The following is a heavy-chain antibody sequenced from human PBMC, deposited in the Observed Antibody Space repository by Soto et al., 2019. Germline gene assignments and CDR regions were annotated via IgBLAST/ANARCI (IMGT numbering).Heavy chain of an antibody. CDR2: MNPNSGNT. CDR3: AREMPTRGLDV. J-gene: IGHJ6*02. D-gene: IGHD2-2*01. Sequence: QVQLVQSGAEVKKPGASVKVSCKASGYTFTSYDINGVRQATGQGLEGMGWMNPNSGNTGYAQKFQGRVTMTRNTSLTTAYMELSSLRSEDTAVYYCAREMPTRGLDVWGQGTTVTVSS. V-gene: IGHV1-8*01. CDR1: GYTFTSYD.